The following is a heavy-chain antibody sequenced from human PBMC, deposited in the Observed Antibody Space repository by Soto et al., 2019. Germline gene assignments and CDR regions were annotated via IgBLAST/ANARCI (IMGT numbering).Heavy chain of an antibody. Sequence: PSETLSLTCAVYGGSFSGYYWSWIRQPPGKGLEWIGEINHSGSTNYDPSLKSRVTISVDTSKNQFSLKLSSVTAADTAVYYCARSYCSSTSCYFGAFDIWGQGTMVTVSS. V-gene: IGHV4-34*01. CDR2: INHSGST. CDR3: ARSYCSSTSCYFGAFDI. CDR1: GGSFSGYY. J-gene: IGHJ3*02. D-gene: IGHD2-2*01.